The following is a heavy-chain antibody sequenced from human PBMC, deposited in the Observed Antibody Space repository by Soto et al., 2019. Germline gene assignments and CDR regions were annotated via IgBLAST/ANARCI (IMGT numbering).Heavy chain of an antibody. D-gene: IGHD6-13*01. CDR2: IIPIFGTA. Sequence: VASVKVSCKASEGTFSSYGISWVRQAPGQGLEWIGGIIPIFGTANYAQKFQGRVTITADESTSTAHMELSSLRSEDTAVYYCAREYSSSWPLFDNWGQGTLVTVSS. CDR1: EGTFSSYG. CDR3: AREYSSSWPLFDN. V-gene: IGHV1-69*13. J-gene: IGHJ4*02.